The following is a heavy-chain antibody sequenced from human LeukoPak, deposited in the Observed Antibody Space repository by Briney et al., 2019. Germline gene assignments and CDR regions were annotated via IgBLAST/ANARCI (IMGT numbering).Heavy chain of an antibody. CDR1: GFTFSNSW. CDR2: INTDGSAA. Sequence: GGSLGLSRAASGFTFSNSWMHWVRQAPGKGLVWVSHINTDGSAATYGDPAKGRFTVSRDNAKNTLFLQMSSLRVEDTGVYYCARGTAITAGIDYWGQGTLVTVSS. D-gene: IGHD6-13*01. J-gene: IGHJ4*02. V-gene: IGHV3-74*01. CDR3: ARGTAITAGIDY.